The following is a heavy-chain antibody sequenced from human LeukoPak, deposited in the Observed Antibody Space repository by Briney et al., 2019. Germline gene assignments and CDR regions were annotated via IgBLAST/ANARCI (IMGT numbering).Heavy chain of an antibody. CDR3: ARVPSPDIAAAGSAWFDY. CDR2: IIPIFGTA. D-gene: IGHD6-13*01. J-gene: IGHJ4*02. CDR1: GYTFISYA. V-gene: IGHV1-69*13. Sequence: ASVKVSCKASGYTFISYAISWVRQAPGQGLEWMGGIIPIFGTANYAQKFQGRVTITADESTSTAYMELSSLRSEDTAVYYCARVPSPDIAAAGSAWFDYWGQGTLVTVSS.